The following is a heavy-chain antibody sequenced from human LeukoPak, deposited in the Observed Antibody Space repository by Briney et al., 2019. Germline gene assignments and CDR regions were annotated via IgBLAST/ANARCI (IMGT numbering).Heavy chain of an antibody. V-gene: IGHV4-4*07. D-gene: IGHD3-10*01. CDR3: AGGIISSYGLYYFDY. CDR2: IYTSGST. CDR1: GGSISSYY. Sequence: PSETLSLTCTVSGGSISSYYWSWIRQPAGKGLEWIGRIYTSGSTNYNPSLRSRVTMSVDTSKNQFSLKLSSVTAADTAVYYCAGGIISSYGLYYFDYWGQGTLVTVSS. J-gene: IGHJ4*02.